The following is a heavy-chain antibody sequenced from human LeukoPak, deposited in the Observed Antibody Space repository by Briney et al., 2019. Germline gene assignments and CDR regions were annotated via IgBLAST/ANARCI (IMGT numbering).Heavy chain of an antibody. Sequence: SETLPLTCTVSGDSISSYYWTWIRQPPGKGLEWIGYIYYSGTTNYNPSLKSRVTISLDTSKNQFSLKLTSVTAADTAIYYCASGRPLGFDYWGQGTLVTVSS. CDR2: IYYSGTT. CDR1: GDSISSYY. D-gene: IGHD1-26*01. CDR3: ASGRPLGFDY. V-gene: IGHV4-59*01. J-gene: IGHJ4*02.